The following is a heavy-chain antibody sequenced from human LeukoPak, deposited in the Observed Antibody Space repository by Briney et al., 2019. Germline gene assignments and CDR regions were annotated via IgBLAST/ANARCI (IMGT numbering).Heavy chain of an antibody. D-gene: IGHD3-10*01. Sequence: PGGSLRLSCAASGFTFSSYGIHWVRQAPGKGLEWVAFIRYDGSNKYYADSVKGRFTISRDNSKNTLYLQMNSLRAEDTAVYYCAKPLRSWFGPEGFDPWGQGTLVTVSS. CDR1: GFTFSSYG. CDR2: IRYDGSNK. J-gene: IGHJ5*02. V-gene: IGHV3-30*02. CDR3: AKPLRSWFGPEGFDP.